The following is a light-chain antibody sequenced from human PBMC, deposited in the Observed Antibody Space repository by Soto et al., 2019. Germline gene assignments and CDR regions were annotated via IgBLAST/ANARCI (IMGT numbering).Light chain of an antibody. CDR2: QAS. V-gene: IGKV1-5*03. CDR3: LQDQSYWT. J-gene: IGKJ1*01. Sequence: DIQMTQSPSTLSASVGDRVSITCRASQSISRQLAWYQQKPGKAPNLLIYQASNLETGVPSRFTGSGSGTEFTLTISSLQPDDLATYYCLQDQSYWTVGQGTKVEVK. CDR1: QSISRQ.